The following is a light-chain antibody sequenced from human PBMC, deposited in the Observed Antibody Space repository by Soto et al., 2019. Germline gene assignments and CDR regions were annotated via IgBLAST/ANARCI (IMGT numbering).Light chain of an antibody. CDR1: QSVSSY. CDR2: DAS. J-gene: IGKJ1*01. CDR3: QQSSGSRDWA. V-gene: IGKV3-11*01. Sequence: EIVFTKSPATLSLSPGERATLSCRASQSVSSYFAWYQQKPGQAPRLLIYDASNRATGIPARFSGSGSGTDFTLTIRGLQPEDFATYYCQQSSGSRDWAFGQGTKVDIK.